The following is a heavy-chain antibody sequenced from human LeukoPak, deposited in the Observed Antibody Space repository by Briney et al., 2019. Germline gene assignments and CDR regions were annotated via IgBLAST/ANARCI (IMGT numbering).Heavy chain of an antibody. V-gene: IGHV3-64D*09. D-gene: IGHD6-19*01. CDR1: GFTFSSYA. CDR3: VKDLSIAVAGTGKYFQH. Sequence: GGSLRLSCSASGFTFSSYAMHWVRQAPGKGLEYVSAISGNGGSTYYADSVKGRFTISRDNSKNTLYLQMSSLRAEDTAVYYCVKDLSIAVAGTGKYFQHWGQGTLVTVSS. CDR2: ISGNGGST. J-gene: IGHJ1*01.